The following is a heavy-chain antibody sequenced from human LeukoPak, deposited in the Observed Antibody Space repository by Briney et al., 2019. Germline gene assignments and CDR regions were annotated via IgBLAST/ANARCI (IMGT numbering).Heavy chain of an antibody. D-gene: IGHD4-11*01. CDR1: GFTFSNYG. Sequence: PGGSLRLYCAASGFTFSNYGMHWVRQAPGKGLEWVAIIWYDESNKNYADSVKGRFTISRDNSKNMLYLQMNSLRAEDTAVYYCVKDGTLTTTDFQHWGQGTLVTVSS. J-gene: IGHJ1*01. CDR2: IWYDESNK. CDR3: VKDGTLTTTDFQH. V-gene: IGHV3-33*06.